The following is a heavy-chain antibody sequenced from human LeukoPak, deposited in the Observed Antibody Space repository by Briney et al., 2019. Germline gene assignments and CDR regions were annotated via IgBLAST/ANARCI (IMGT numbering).Heavy chain of an antibody. D-gene: IGHD6-13*01. CDR3: AKKSMAAGGQNWFDP. J-gene: IGHJ5*02. CDR2: ISGSGFGT. Sequence: GGSLRLSCAASGFTFSSYAMTWVRQAPGKGLEWVSTISGSGFGTYYADSVKGRFTISRDNSKNPLYLQMNSLRADDTAVYYCAKKSMAAGGQNWFDPWGQGTLVTVSS. CDR1: GFTFSSYA. V-gene: IGHV3-23*01.